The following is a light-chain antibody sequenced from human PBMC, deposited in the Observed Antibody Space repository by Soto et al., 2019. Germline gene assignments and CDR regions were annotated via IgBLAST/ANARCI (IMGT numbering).Light chain of an antibody. Sequence: DNKMTQSPSTLSASVGDRVTITCRASQGIDDWLAWYQQKPGKAPKLLIYRASNLETGVPSRFSGSGFGTEFTLTISSLQPDDLATYYCQEYNSYFGGGTKVEIK. CDR1: QGIDDW. J-gene: IGKJ4*01. CDR2: RAS. CDR3: QEYNSY. V-gene: IGKV1-5*03.